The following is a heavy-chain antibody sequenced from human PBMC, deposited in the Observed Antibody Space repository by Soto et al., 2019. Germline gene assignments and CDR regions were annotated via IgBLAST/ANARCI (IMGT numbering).Heavy chain of an antibody. J-gene: IGHJ4*02. D-gene: IGHD3-22*01. Sequence: PSETLSLTCTVCGGSISSYYWSWIRHPPWKGLEWIGYIYYSGSTNYNPSLKSRVTISVDTSKNQFSLKLSSVTAPDTAVYYCARVETGYYDSSGNFDYWGQRNLVAVSS. CDR1: GGSISSYY. CDR3: ARVETGYYDSSGNFDY. CDR2: IYYSGST. V-gene: IGHV4-59*01.